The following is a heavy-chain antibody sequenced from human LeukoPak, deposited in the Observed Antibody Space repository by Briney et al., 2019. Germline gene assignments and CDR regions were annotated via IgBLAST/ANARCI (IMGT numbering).Heavy chain of an antibody. V-gene: IGHV3-23*01. Sequence: GGSLRLSCAASGFTFSSYAMSWVRQAPGKGLEWVSGISSSGGSTYYADSVKGRFTISRDNSKSTLFLQMNSLRAEDTAVYYCAKNLNPFDSWGQGTLVTVSS. CDR1: GFTFSSYA. CDR3: AKNLNPFDS. CDR2: ISSSGGST. J-gene: IGHJ4*02.